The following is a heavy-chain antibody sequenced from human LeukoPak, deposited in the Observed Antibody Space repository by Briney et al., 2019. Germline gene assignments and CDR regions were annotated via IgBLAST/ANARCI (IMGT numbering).Heavy chain of an antibody. CDR3: ARGEAGRPLHLSQNDY. J-gene: IGHJ4*02. CDR2: ISSSSTI. Sequence: GGSLRLSCAASGFTFSSYSMNWVRQAPGKGLEWVSYISSSSTIYYADSVKGRFTISRDNAKNSLYLQMNSLRAEDTAVYYCARGEAGRPLHLSQNDYWGQGTLVTVSS. D-gene: IGHD6-13*01. CDR1: GFTFSSYS. V-gene: IGHV3-48*01.